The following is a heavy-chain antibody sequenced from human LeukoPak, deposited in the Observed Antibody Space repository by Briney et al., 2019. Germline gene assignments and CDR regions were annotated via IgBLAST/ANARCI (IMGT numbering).Heavy chain of an antibody. CDR1: GFTFSTYA. V-gene: IGHV3-30*01. J-gene: IGHJ3*02. Sequence: GGSLRLSCAASGFTFSTYAIHWVRQAPGKGLEWVAIISYGENPYSYADSVRGRFTISRDNSQSTVHLQMNSLRPEDTAVYFCARNHFNQNVFDIWGQGTMVTVSS. CDR3: ARNHFNQNVFDI. D-gene: IGHD1-14*01. CDR2: ISYGENPY.